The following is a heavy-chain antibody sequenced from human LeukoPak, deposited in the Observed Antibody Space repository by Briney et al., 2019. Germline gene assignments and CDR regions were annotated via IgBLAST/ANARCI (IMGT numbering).Heavy chain of an antibody. CDR3: ARAPTYYELGQYSYYFDY. CDR1: GGSFSGYY. J-gene: IGHJ4*02. D-gene: IGHD1-26*01. Sequence: PSETLSLTCAVYGGSFSGYYWSWIRQPPGKGLEWIGEINHSGSTNYNPSLKSRVTTSVDTSKHQLSLKLSSVTAADTAVYYCARAPTYYELGQYSYYFDYWGQGPLVTVSS. V-gene: IGHV4-34*01. CDR2: INHSGST.